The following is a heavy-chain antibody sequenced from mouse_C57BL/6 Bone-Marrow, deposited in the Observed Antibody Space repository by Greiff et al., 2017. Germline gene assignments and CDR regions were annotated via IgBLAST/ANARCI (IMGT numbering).Heavy chain of an antibody. D-gene: IGHD1-1*01. Sequence: VQLQQPGAELVMPGASVKLSCKASGYTFTSYWMHWVKQRPGQGLEWIGEIDPSDSYTNYNQKFKGKSTLTVDKSSSTAYMQLSSLTSEDSAVYYCARGTTVVPDYWGQGTSVTVSS. J-gene: IGHJ4*01. CDR1: GYTFTSYW. CDR3: ARGTTVVPDY. CDR2: IDPSDSYT. V-gene: IGHV1-69*01.